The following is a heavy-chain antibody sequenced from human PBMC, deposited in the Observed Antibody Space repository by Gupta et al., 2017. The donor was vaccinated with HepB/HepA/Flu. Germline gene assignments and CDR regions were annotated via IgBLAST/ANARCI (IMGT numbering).Heavy chain of an antibody. Sequence: QLQLQPWCAGLLKPSATLSLTCAVYGGSFSGYYWSWLRPPPGKGLEWIGEINHSGSTNYNPSLKSRVTISVDTSKNQFSLKLSSVTAADTAVYYCARVRLMGWLQLRYFDYWGQGTLVTVSS. D-gene: IGHD5-24*01. V-gene: IGHV4-34*01. CDR1: GGSFSGYY. CDR3: ARVRLMGWLQLRYFDY. J-gene: IGHJ4*02. CDR2: INHSGST.